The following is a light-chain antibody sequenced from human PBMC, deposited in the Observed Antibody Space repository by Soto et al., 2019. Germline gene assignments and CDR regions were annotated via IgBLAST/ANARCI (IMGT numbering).Light chain of an antibody. CDR2: KIS. CDR1: QSLLHSDGSTY. CDR3: MQATQYPPYT. J-gene: IGKJ2*01. Sequence: DIVMTQTPLSSPVTLGQPASISCRSSQSLLHSDGSTYLSWLQQRPGQPQRLLIYKISNRLSGVPDRFSGSGAGTDFTLKISRVEADDVGVYYCMQATQYPPYTFGQGTKLEI. V-gene: IGKV2-24*01.